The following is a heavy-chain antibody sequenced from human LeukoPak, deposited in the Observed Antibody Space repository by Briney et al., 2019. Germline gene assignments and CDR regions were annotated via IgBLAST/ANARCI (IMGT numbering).Heavy chain of an antibody. CDR1: GFTFNNYA. J-gene: IGHJ4*02. Sequence: GGPLRLSCADSGFTFNNYAMNWVRQAPGKGLEWVSSISGGGETTYYADSAKGRFTISRDNSQNTLYLQMNSLRAEDTAVYYCARDYADYVGYFFFDYWGQGTLVTVSS. V-gene: IGHV3-23*01. CDR2: ISGGGETT. CDR3: ARDYADYVGYFFFDY. D-gene: IGHD4-17*01.